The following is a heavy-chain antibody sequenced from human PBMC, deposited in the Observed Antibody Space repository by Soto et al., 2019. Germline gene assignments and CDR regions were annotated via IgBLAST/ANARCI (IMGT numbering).Heavy chain of an antibody. V-gene: IGHV3-48*02. CDR2: ISSSSSTI. Sequence: GGSLRLSCAASGFTFSSYSMNWVRQAPGKGLEWVSYISSSSSTIYYADSVKGRFTISRDNAKNSLYLQMNSLRDEDTAVYYCASFVLYNGYFGDAFDIWGQGTMVTVSS. CDR3: ASFVLYNGYFGDAFDI. D-gene: IGHD2-8*01. J-gene: IGHJ3*02. CDR1: GFTFSSYS.